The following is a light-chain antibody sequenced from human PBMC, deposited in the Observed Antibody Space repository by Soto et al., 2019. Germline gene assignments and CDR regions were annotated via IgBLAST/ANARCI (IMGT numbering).Light chain of an antibody. CDR1: SDHSSYA. Sequence: QSVLSQSPSASASLGASVKLTCTLTSDHSSYAIAWHQQRPEKGPRYLMKLNSDGSHTKGDGIPDRFSGSSSGPERYLTISSLQSEDEADYYCQTWGTGIRVFGGGTKLTVL. J-gene: IGLJ3*02. CDR2: LNSDGSH. CDR3: QTWGTGIRV. V-gene: IGLV4-69*01.